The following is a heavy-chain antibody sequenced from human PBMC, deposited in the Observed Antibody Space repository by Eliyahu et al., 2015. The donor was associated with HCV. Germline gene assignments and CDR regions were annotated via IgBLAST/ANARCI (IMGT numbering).Heavy chain of an antibody. CDR1: GGSITTYF. CDR2: IHYSGST. D-gene: IGHD6-19*01. CDR3: ASGGGGIAVAGTGGWFDP. J-gene: IGHJ5*02. Sequence: QVQLQESGPGLVQPSETLSLTCPVSGGSITTYFWSWIRQPPGKGLEWIGYIHYSGSTNYHPSLKSRVTISVDTSKNHFSLKLSSVTAADTAVYYCASGGGGIAVAGTGGWFDPWGLGTLITVSS. V-gene: IGHV4-59*01.